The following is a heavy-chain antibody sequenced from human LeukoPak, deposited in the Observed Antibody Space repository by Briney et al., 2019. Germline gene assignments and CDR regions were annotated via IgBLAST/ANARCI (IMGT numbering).Heavy chain of an antibody. CDR1: GFTFSTYS. CDR2: ISTSSSTI. CDR3: ARELKSSSWYVPVDC. Sequence: GGSLRLSCAASGFTFSTYSMNWVRQAPGKGLEWVSYISTSSSTIYYADSVKGRFTISRDNAKNSLYLQMNSLRAEDTAVYYCARELKSSSWYVPVDCWGQGTLVTVSS. J-gene: IGHJ4*02. D-gene: IGHD6-13*01. V-gene: IGHV3-48*01.